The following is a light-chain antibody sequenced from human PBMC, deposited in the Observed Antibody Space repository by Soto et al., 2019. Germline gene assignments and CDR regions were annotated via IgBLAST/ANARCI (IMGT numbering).Light chain of an antibody. V-gene: IGKV3-11*01. CDR3: QQRAPWPPLS. CDR1: QNVDRN. CDR2: DAS. J-gene: IGKJ4*01. Sequence: ETVLTQSPANLSVSPGERATLSCRTSQNVDRNLVWYQQKSGQPPRLLIYDASVRATGIPPRFSGSGSGTDFTLTIENLEPEDSAIYYCQQRAPWPPLSFGGGTKVEI.